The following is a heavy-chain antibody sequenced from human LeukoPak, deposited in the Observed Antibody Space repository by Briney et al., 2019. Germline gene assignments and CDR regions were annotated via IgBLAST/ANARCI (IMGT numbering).Heavy chain of an antibody. J-gene: IGHJ4*02. V-gene: IGHV3-48*03. CDR2: ISSSGSTI. Sequence: PGGSLRLSCAASGFTFSSYEMNWVRQAPGKGLECVSYISSSGSTIYYADSVKGRFTISRDNAKNSLYLQMNSLRADDTAVYYCARALTTTMAPGGGQGTLVTVSS. CDR3: ARALTTTMAPG. CDR1: GFTFSSYE. D-gene: IGHD5-18*01.